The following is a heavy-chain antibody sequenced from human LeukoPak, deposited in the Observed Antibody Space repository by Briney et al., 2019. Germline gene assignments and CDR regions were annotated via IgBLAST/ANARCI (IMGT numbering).Heavy chain of an antibody. Sequence: GASVKVSCKASGYTFTGYYMHWVRQAPGQGLEWMGWINPNSGGTNYAQKFQGRVTMTRDTSISTAYMELSRLRSDDTAVYYCARVLSVWWEYAFDIWGQGTMVTVSS. V-gene: IGHV1-2*02. J-gene: IGHJ3*02. CDR3: ARVLSVWWEYAFDI. CDR1: GYTFTGYY. D-gene: IGHD2-21*01. CDR2: INPNSGGT.